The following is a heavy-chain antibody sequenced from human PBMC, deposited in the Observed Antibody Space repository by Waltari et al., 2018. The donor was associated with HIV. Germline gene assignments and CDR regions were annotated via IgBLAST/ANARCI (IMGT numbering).Heavy chain of an antibody. CDR2: ISSSSTFI. CDR3: ARDRQGTVTKDFDY. CDR1: GFTFSSYS. D-gene: IGHD4-17*01. J-gene: IGHJ4*02. V-gene: IGHV3-21*01. Sequence: EVQLVESGGGLVKPGGSLRLSCAASGFTFSSYSMNWVRQAPGKGLEWVSSISSSSTFIYYADSVKGRFTISRDNAKNSLYLQMNSLRAEDTAVYYCARDRQGTVTKDFDYWGKGTLVTVSS.